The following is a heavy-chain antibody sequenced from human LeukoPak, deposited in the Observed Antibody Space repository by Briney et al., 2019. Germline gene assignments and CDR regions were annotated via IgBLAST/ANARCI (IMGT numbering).Heavy chain of an antibody. CDR2: ISSSGSTI. CDR1: GFTFSSYE. V-gene: IGHV3-48*03. J-gene: IGHJ6*03. D-gene: IGHD3-10*01. Sequence: GGSLRLSCAASGFTFSSYEMNWVRQAPGKGLEWVSYISSSGSTIYYADSVKGRFTISRDNAKNSLYLQMNSLRAEDTALYYCARGLLWFGELGYMDVWGKGTTVTISS. CDR3: ARGLLWFGELGYMDV.